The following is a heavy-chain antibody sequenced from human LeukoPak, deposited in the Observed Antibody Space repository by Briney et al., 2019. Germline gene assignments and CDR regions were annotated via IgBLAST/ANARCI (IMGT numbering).Heavy chain of an antibody. CDR2: IHRDGSNT. V-gene: IGHV3-74*01. CDR1: GFTFSNYW. J-gene: IGHJ4*02. CDR3: ARDGDAYNFDF. D-gene: IGHD5-24*01. Sequence: PGGSLRLSCAASGFTFSNYWMHWVRQVPGKGLVWVSRIHRDGSNTDYADSVKGRFIISRDNVKNTLYLQMNSLRADDTAVYYCARDGDAYNFDFWGQGALVTVSS.